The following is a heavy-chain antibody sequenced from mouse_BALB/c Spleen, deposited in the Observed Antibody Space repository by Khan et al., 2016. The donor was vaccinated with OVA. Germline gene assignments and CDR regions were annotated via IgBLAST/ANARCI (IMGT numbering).Heavy chain of an antibody. CDR3: ARTPGYYGSTYFDY. CDR2: ISSGGSYT. D-gene: IGHD1-1*01. J-gene: IGHJ2*01. CDR1: GFTFSNYG. Sequence: EVQLLEAGGGLVKPGGSLKFSRAASGFTFSNYGMSWVRQTPEKRLEWVATISSGGSYTYYLDSVKGRFTISRDNTNNTLYLKMSSLRSEDKAIYYCARTPGYYGSTYFDYWGQGTTLTVSS. V-gene: IGHV5-9-3*01.